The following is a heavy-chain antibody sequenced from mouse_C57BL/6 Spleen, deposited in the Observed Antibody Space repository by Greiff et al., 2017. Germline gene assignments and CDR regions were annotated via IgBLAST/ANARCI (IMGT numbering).Heavy chain of an antibody. CDR3: ARLLREFAY. D-gene: IGHD1-1*01. CDR2: ISDGGSYT. V-gene: IGHV5-4*03. Sequence: DVKLVESGGGLVKPGGSLKLSCAASGFTFSSYAMSWVRQTPEKRLEWVATISDGGSYTYYPDNVKGRFTISRDNAKNNLYLQMSHLKSEDTAMYYGARLLREFAYWGEGTLVTVSA. J-gene: IGHJ3*01. CDR1: GFTFSSYA.